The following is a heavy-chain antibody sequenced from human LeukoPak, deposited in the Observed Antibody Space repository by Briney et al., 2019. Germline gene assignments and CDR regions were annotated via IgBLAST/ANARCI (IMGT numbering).Heavy chain of an antibody. CDR3: AKARYYDSTGLGQH. J-gene: IGHJ1*01. CDR1: GFTFSSYA. CDR2: ISGSGGST. V-gene: IGHV3-23*01. D-gene: IGHD3-22*01. Sequence: GGSLRLSCAASGFTFSSYAMSWVRQAPRKGLEWVSAISGSGGSTYYADSVKGRFTISRDNSKNTLYLQMNSLRAEDTALYYCAKARYYDSTGLGQHWGQGTLVTVSS.